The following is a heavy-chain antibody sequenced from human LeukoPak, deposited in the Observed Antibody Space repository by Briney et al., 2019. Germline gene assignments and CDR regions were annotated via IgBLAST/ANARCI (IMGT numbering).Heavy chain of an antibody. CDR2: INPNSGGT. CDR1: GYTFTGYY. V-gene: IGHV1-2*02. CDR3: ATHSYDSSATDAFDI. Sequence: ASVKVSCKASGYTFTGYYMHWVRLAPGQGLEWVGWINPNSGGTNYAQKFQGRVTMTRDTSISTAYMELSRLRSDDTAVYYCATHSYDSSATDAFDIWGQGTMVTVSS. D-gene: IGHD3-22*01. J-gene: IGHJ3*02.